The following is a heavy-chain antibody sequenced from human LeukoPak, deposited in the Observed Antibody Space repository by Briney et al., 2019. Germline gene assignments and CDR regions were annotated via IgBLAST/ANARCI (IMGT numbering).Heavy chain of an antibody. J-gene: IGHJ4*02. Sequence: PSEALSLTCTVSGGSISSYYWSWIRQPAGKGLEWIGRIYTSGSTNYNPSLKSRVTMSVDTSKNQFSLKLSSVTAADTAVYYCARDAAEEVADRTYYFDYWGQGTLVTVFS. V-gene: IGHV4-4*07. CDR3: ARDAAEEVADRTYYFDY. D-gene: IGHD6-19*01. CDR1: GGSISSYY. CDR2: IYTSGST.